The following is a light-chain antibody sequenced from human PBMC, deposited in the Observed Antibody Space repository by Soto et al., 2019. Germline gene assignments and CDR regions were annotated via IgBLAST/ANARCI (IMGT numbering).Light chain of an antibody. CDR1: SSNIGSNY. CDR2: RNN. V-gene: IGLV1-47*01. Sequence: QSVLTQPPSASGTPGQRVTISCSGSSSNIGSNYVYWYQQLPGTAPKLLIYRNNQRPSGVPDRFSGSKSGTSGSLAISGLRSEDEADYYCAAWDDSLSGDVFGTGTKLTVL. J-gene: IGLJ1*01. CDR3: AAWDDSLSGDV.